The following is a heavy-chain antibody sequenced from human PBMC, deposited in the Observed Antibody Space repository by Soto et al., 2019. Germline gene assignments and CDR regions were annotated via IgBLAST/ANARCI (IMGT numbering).Heavy chain of an antibody. CDR3: ARDRDSGYYYYGMDV. CDR1: GGSISSGGYY. Sequence: SETLSLTCTVSGGSISSGGYYWSWIRQHPGKGLEWIGYIYYSGSTYYNPSLKSRVTISVDTSKNQFSLELSSVTAADTAVYYCARDRDSGYYYYGMDVWGQGTTVTVSS. J-gene: IGHJ6*02. CDR2: IYYSGST. D-gene: IGHD6-19*01. V-gene: IGHV4-31*03.